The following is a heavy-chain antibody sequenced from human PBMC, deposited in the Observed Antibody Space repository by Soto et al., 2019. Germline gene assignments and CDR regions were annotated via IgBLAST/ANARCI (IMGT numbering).Heavy chain of an antibody. CDR2: IKSKTDGGTT. J-gene: IGHJ6*02. CDR3: TTDIILTGYYLYYYYYGMDV. D-gene: IGHD3-9*01. V-gene: IGHV3-15*01. CDR1: GFTFSNAW. Sequence: EVQLVESGGGLVKPGGSLRLSCAASGFTFSNAWMSWVRQAPGKGLEWVGRIKSKTDGGTTDYAAPVKGRFTISRDDSKNTLCLQMNSLKTEDTAVYYCTTDIILTGYYLYYYYYGMDVWGQGTTVTVSS.